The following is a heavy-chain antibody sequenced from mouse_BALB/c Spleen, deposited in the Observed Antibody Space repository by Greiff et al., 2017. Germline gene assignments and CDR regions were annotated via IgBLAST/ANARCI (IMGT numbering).Heavy chain of an antibody. Sequence: EVQGVESGGGLVQPGGSRKLSCAASGFTFSSFGMHWVRQAPEKGLEWVAYISSGSSTIYYADTVKGRFTISRDNPKNTLFLQMTSLRSEDTAMYYCARSGGYAWFAYWGQGTLVTVSA. D-gene: IGHD2-2*01. CDR1: GFTFSSFG. J-gene: IGHJ3*01. CDR2: ISSGSSTI. CDR3: ARSGGYAWFAY. V-gene: IGHV5-17*02.